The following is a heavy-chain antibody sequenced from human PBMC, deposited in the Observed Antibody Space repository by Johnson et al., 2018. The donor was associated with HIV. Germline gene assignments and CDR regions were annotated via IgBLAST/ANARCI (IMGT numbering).Heavy chain of an antibody. CDR3: AKDFGYPRPRDAFDI. CDR2: IWYDGSNK. CDR1: GFTFSSYG. V-gene: IGHV3-33*06. D-gene: IGHD5-12*01. Sequence: QVQLVESGGGVVQPGRSLRLSCAASGFTFSSYGMHWVRQAPGKGLEWVAVIWYDGSNKYYADSVKCRFTISRDNSKNTLYLQMNSLRAEDTAVYYCAKDFGYPRPRDAFDIWGKGTMVTVSS. J-gene: IGHJ3*02.